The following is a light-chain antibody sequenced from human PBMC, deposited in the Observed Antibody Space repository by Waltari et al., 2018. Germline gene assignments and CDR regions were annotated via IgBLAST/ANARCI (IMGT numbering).Light chain of an antibody. J-gene: IGKJ2*01. Sequence: EIVLTQSPATLSLSPGETATIFCRASQSIRTYLGWYQQKPGQAPRLLLFDASSRATGIPARFRGTGSGTDFTLTVSDLEPEDFGIYYCQQRSIWPYTFGQGTRLEIK. V-gene: IGKV3-11*01. CDR1: QSIRTY. CDR2: DAS. CDR3: QQRSIWPYT.